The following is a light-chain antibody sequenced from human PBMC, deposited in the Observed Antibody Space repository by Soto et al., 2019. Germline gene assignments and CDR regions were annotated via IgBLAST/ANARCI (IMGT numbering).Light chain of an antibody. V-gene: IGLV2-14*01. Sequence: QSALTQPASVSGSPGQSITISCTGTSSDVGGHNYVSWYQHHPGKAPKLIISGVSNRPSGVSNRFSGSKSDNTASLTISGLQADDEAEYYCISYTATRHYVFGTGTKLTVL. CDR2: GVS. CDR3: ISYTATRHYV. J-gene: IGLJ1*01. CDR1: SSDVGGHNY.